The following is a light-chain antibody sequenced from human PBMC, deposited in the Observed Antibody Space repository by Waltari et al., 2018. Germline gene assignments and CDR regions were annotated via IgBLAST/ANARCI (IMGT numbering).Light chain of an antibody. CDR3: AAWDDSLNGSWV. V-gene: IGLV1-44*01. CDR2: SNN. J-gene: IGLJ3*02. Sequence: QSVLTQPPSASGTPGQRVTIPCSGSSSNIGSNTVTWYQQLPGPAPKLLIYSNNQRPSGVPDRFSGSKSGTSASLAISGLQSEDEADYYCAAWDDSLNGSWVFGGGTKLTVL. CDR1: SSNIGSNT.